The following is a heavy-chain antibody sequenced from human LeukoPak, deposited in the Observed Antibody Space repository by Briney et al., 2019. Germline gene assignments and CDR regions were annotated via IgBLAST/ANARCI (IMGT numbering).Heavy chain of an antibody. CDR3: ARRYYFVSGSYYPFDF. D-gene: IGHD3-10*01. CDR2: IHYSGTT. CDR1: GGSISDNDYS. V-gene: IGHV4-39*01. J-gene: IGHJ4*02. Sequence: SETLSLTCNVSGGSISDNDYSWDWIRQPPGKGLEWMGCIHYSGTTYSNPSLKSRISISVDTSKSQFSLKLRPVTAADTAVYYCARRYYFVSGSYYPFDFWGQGTLVTVSS.